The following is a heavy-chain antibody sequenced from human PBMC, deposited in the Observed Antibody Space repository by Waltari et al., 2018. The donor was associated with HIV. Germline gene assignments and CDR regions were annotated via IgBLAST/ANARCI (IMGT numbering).Heavy chain of an antibody. Sequence: QVQLVESGGGVVQPGRSLRLPCAASGFTFSSYAMHWVRQAPGQGLEWVAVISYDGSNKCYSDSVKGRFTMSRDNSKNTRYLQMNSLRAEDTAVYYCAGDATIDYYYVMDVWGQGTTVTVSS. CDR3: AGDATIDYYYVMDV. CDR1: GFTFSSYA. V-gene: IGHV3-30*01. D-gene: IGHD1-26*01. CDR2: ISYDGSNK. J-gene: IGHJ6*02.